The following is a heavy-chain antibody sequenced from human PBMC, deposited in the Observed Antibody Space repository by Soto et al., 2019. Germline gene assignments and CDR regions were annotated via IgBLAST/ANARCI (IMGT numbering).Heavy chain of an antibody. CDR1: GGSISSGDYY. CDR2: IYYSGST. V-gene: IGHV4-30-4*01. Sequence: QVQLQESGPGLVKPSQTLSLTCTVSGGSISSGDYYWSWIRQPPGKGLEWIGYIYYSGSTYYNPSLKSRVTISVDTSKNQFSLKLSSVTAADTAVYYCASGIAAAGTMAGMDVRGQGTTVTVSS. CDR3: ASGIAAAGTMAGMDV. D-gene: IGHD6-13*01. J-gene: IGHJ6*02.